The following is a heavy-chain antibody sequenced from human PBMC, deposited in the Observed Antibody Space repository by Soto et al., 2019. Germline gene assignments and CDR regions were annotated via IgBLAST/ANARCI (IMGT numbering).Heavy chain of an antibody. CDR3: ASPSCDGSSSNP. J-gene: IGHJ5*02. Sequence: QVQLVESGGGVVQPGGSLRLSCAASGFTFSSFPMHWVRQAPGKGLEWVAILSYDGSNKYYADSVKGRFTISRDNSKNTLYLQMNSLRAEDTAVYYCASPSCDGSSSNPWGQGTLVTVSS. V-gene: IGHV3-30-3*01. CDR1: GFTFSSFP. D-gene: IGHD2-2*01. CDR2: LSYDGSNK.